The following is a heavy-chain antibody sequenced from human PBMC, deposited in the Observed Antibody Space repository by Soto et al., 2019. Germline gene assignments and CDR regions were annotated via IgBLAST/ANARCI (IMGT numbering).Heavy chain of an antibody. V-gene: IGHV3-33*01. J-gene: IGHJ6*02. CDR3: ARDRRAAAGHYYYGMDV. CDR2: IWYDGSNK. D-gene: IGHD6-13*01. Sequence: VAVIWYDGSNKYYADSVKGRFTISRDNSKNTLYLQMNSLRAEDTAVYYCARDRRAAAGHYYYGMDVWGQGTTVTVSS.